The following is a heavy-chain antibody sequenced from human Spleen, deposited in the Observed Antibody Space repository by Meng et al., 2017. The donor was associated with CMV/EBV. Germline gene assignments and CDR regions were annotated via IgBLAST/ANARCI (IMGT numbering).Heavy chain of an antibody. CDR2: IYSSGST. CDR1: GGSIIGSSFY. D-gene: IGHD3-10*01. CDR3: ARGGLVLWFGELLYRLGYYYGMDV. V-gene: IGHV4-39*07. J-gene: IGHJ6*02. Sequence: SETLSLTCTVSGGSIIGSSFYCGWIRQPPGKGLEWIGSIYSSGSTYYNPSLKSRVTISVDTSKNQFSLKLSSVTAADTAVYYCARGGLVLWFGELLYRLGYYYGMDVWGQGTTVTVSS.